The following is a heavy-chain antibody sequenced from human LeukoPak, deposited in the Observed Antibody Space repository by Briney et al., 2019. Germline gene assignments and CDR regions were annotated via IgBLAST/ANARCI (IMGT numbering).Heavy chain of an antibody. CDR3: AKGPWLAYPYYFDH. Sequence: PGGSLRLSCAASGFTFSSYAMSWVRQAPGKGLEWVSAISGSGGNTYFADSVKGRFTISRDNSKNTLYLQMNSLRAEDTAVYYCAKGPWLAYPYYFDHWGQGTQVTVSS. J-gene: IGHJ4*02. CDR1: GFTFSSYA. CDR2: ISGSGGNT. V-gene: IGHV3-23*01. D-gene: IGHD6-19*01.